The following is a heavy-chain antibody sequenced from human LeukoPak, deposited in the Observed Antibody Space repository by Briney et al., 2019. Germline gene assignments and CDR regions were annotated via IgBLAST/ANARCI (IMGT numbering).Heavy chain of an antibody. D-gene: IGHD1-26*01. V-gene: IGHV1-18*04. CDR2: ISAKNGNR. CDR1: GYTFTSYY. CDR3: ARRIVGGHLGDY. Sequence: GASVKVSCKASGYTFTSYYMHWVRQAPGQGLEWMGWISAKNGNRDYAQKLQGRVTMTLDTSTSTAYMELRSLTSDDTAIYYCARRIVGGHLGDYWGQGTLVTVSS. J-gene: IGHJ4*02.